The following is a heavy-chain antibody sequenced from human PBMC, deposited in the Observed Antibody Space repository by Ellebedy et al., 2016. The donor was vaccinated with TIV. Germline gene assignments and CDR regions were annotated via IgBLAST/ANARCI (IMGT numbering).Heavy chain of an antibody. V-gene: IGHV3-23*01. J-gene: IGHJ4*02. D-gene: IGHD3-3*01. CDR1: GFTFSSYA. CDR2: LSGGGETT. CDR3: ARGGYDFWNPRY. Sequence: PGGSLRLSCAASGFTFSSYAMNWIRQAPGKGLEWVSVLSGGGETTSYADSVKGRFTISRDNSKNMLFLQMNSLRAEDTAVYYCARGGYDFWNPRYWGQGTLVTVSS.